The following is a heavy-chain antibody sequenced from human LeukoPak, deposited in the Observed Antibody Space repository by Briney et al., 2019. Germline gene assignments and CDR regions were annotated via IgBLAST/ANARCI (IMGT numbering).Heavy chain of an antibody. J-gene: IGHJ6*03. V-gene: IGHV1-69*13. CDR1: GGMFSSYA. Sequence: GASVKVSCKASGGMFSSYAISWARQAPGQGLEWMGGIIPIFGTANYAQKFQGRVTITADESTSTAYMELSSLRSEDTAVYYCARNYGDEARPHYYYYYMDVWGKGTTVTISS. CDR3: ARNYGDEARPHYYYYYMDV. CDR2: IIPIFGTA. D-gene: IGHD4-17*01.